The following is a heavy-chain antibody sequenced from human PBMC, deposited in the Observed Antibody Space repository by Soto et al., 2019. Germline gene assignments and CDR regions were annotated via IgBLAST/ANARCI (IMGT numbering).Heavy chain of an antibody. CDR2: IYYSGST. V-gene: IGHV4-39*07. CDR3: ARGRLSRYYDSSGFYN. J-gene: IGHJ4*02. CDR1: GGSISSSSYY. D-gene: IGHD3-22*01. Sequence: SETLSLTCTVSGGSISSSSYYWGWIRQPPGKGLEWIGSIYYSGSTYYNPSLKSRVTISVDTSKNQFSLKLSSVTAADTAVYYCARGRLSRYYDSSGFYNWGQGTLVTVSS.